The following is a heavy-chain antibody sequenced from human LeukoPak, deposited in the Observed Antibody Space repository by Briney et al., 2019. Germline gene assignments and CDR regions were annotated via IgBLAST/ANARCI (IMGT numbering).Heavy chain of an antibody. V-gene: IGHV1-46*01. CDR1: GYTFTNYY. CDR2: INPSGGRT. CDR3: ARTSLVRDTTSYYMGPFDY. J-gene: IGHJ4*02. D-gene: IGHD1-26*01. Sequence: ASVKVPCKASGYTFTNYYMHWVRQAPGQGLEWMGIINPSGGRTAYAQRFQGRVTVTSDMSTSTVYMELSSLTSEDTAVYYCARTSLVRDTTSYYMGPFDYWGQGALVTVSS.